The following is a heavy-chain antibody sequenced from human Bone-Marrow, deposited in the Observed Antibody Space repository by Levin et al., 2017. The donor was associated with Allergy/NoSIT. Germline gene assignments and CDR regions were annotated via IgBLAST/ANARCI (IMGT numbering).Heavy chain of an antibody. J-gene: IGHJ5*02. V-gene: IGHV1-69*02. CDR1: GDTFTSYS. Sequence: SVKVSCKASGDTFTSYSVNWVRQAPGQGLEWMGRVIPFLDIATYAQNFQDRVTITVDQSTSTAYMEVSSLRHEDTAVYYCATASIAAPGTGSGNWFDPWGQGTLVTVSS. CDR3: ATASIAAPGTGSGNWFDP. CDR2: VIPFLDIA. D-gene: IGHD6-13*01.